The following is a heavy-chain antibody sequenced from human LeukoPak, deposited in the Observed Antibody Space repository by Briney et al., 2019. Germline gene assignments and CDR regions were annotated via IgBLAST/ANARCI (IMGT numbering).Heavy chain of an antibody. V-gene: IGHV4-39*01. CDR2: IYYSGST. D-gene: IGHD3-10*01. J-gene: IGHJ5*02. CDR1: GGSISCSSYY. Sequence: SETLSLTCTVSGGSISCSSYYWGWIRQPPGKGLEWIGSIYYSGSTYYNPSLKSRVTISVDTSKNQFSLKLSSVTAADTAVYYCARSTADYYGSGRYNWFDPWGQGTLVTVSS. CDR3: ARSTADYYGSGRYNWFDP.